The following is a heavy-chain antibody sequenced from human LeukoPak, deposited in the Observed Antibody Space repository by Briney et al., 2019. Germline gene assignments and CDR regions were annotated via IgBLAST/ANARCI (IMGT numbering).Heavy chain of an antibody. V-gene: IGHV3-23*01. J-gene: IGHJ3*02. CDR1: GFTFSSYA. D-gene: IGHD2-2*01. CDR2: ISGSGGST. Sequence: GGSLRLSCAASGFTFSSYAMSWVRQAPGKGLEWVSAISGSGGSTYYADSVKGRFTISRDNSKNTMYLQMNSLRAEDTAVYYCAKDWRGAVVPRAFDIWGQGTMVTVSS. CDR3: AKDWRGAVVPRAFDI.